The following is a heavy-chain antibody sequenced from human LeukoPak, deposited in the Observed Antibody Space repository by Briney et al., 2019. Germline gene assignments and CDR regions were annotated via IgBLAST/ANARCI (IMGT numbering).Heavy chain of an antibody. J-gene: IGHJ1*01. D-gene: IGHD3-22*01. Sequence: GGSLRLSCAASGFTFSTYWMHWVRQAPGKGLVWVSRIKSDGSTNYADSVKGRFTIPRDNAKNTVSLQMNSLRPEDTGVYYCARAPSEIGGYYPEYFRHWGQGTLVPVSS. CDR3: ARAPSEIGGYYPEYFRH. V-gene: IGHV3-74*01. CDR2: IKSDGST. CDR1: GFTFSTYW.